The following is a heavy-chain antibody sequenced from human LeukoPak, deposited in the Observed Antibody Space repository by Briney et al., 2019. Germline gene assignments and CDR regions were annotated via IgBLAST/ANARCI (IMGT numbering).Heavy chain of an antibody. Sequence: GGSLRLSCAASGFTVSSNYMSWVRQAPGKGLEWVSVIYSGGSTYYADSVKDRFTISRDNAKNSLDLQMNSLRAEDTAMYYCARAAVVTSPFDYWGQGTLVTVSS. CDR3: ARAAVVTSPFDY. D-gene: IGHD4-23*01. J-gene: IGHJ4*02. CDR2: IYSGGST. V-gene: IGHV3-53*01. CDR1: GFTVSSNY.